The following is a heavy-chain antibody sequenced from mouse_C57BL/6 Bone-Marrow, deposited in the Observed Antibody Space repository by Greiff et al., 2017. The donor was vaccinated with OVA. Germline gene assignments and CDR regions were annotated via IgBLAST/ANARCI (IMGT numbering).Heavy chain of an antibody. CDR3: ARGGGGGTGGRLAY. D-gene: IGHD2-14*01. Sequence: QVQLQQPGAELVKPGASVKMSCKASGYTFTSYWITWVKQRPGQGLEWVGDIYPGSGSTNYNEQFKSTATLTVDTSSSTAYMLLSSLTSEDSAVYYCARGGGGGTGGRLAYWGQGTLVTVSA. V-gene: IGHV1-55*01. CDR2: IYPGSGST. J-gene: IGHJ3*01. CDR1: GYTFTSYW.